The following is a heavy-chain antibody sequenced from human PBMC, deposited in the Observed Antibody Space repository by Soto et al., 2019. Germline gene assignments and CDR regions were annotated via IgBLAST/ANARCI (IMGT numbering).Heavy chain of an antibody. Sequence: QVQLVQSGAEVKKPGESVRVSGRASGYTFTSYGISWVRQAPGQGLEWMGWISANNGNTNYAQKLQGRVTMTTDPATSRAYMELRSLRSDDTDGYYCAREWGEINVDTAMAPYYWGQGTLVTGS. CDR3: AREWGEINVDTAMAPYY. CDR1: GYTFTSYG. J-gene: IGHJ4*02. V-gene: IGHV1-18*01. D-gene: IGHD5-18*01. CDR2: ISANNGNT.